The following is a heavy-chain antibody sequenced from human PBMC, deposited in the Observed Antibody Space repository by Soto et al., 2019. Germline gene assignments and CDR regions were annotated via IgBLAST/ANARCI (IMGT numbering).Heavy chain of an antibody. V-gene: IGHV1-18*04. D-gene: IGHD6-19*01. J-gene: IGHJ4*02. Sequence: QVQLVQSGAEVKKPGASVRVSCKASGYTFTNYGTSSARQAPGQGLEWMGWVSGYNGNTHYAQKLRGRATITTDTSTSTAYTELRTLRSDDTAVDDCARDEGSHRFDSWGQGTLGTVAS. CDR2: VSGYNGNT. CDR3: ARDEGSHRFDS. CDR1: GYTFTNYG.